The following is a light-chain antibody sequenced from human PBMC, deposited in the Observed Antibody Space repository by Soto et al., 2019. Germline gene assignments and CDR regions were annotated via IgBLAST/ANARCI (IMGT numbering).Light chain of an antibody. Sequence: EIVMTQSPATLSVSPGERATLSCRASQSVSSNLAWYQHKPGQAPSLLIYEISPMDTGIPTRFSGSGSGTEFTLTISSLQSEDFAVCYCQQYNDWPLTFGGGTKVEIK. J-gene: IGKJ4*01. V-gene: IGKV3D-15*01. CDR3: QQYNDWPLT. CDR2: EIS. CDR1: QSVSSN.